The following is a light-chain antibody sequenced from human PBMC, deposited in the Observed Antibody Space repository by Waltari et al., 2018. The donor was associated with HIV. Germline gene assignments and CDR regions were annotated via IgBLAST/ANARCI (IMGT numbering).Light chain of an antibody. V-gene: IGLV1-51*02. J-gene: IGLJ3*02. Sequence: QSVLTQPPSVSAAPGQKVTISCSGRSSNIGNNFVSWYQQLPGTAPKLLIYENNKRPSGIPDRVSGAKSATSATLDITGLQTGDEADYHCGAWDSSLTVGMFGGGTKLTVL. CDR2: ENN. CDR3: GAWDSSLTVGM. CDR1: SSNIGNNF.